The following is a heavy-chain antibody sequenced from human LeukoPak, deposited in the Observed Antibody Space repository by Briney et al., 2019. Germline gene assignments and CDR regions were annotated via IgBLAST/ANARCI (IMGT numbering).Heavy chain of an antibody. CDR1: GGTFSSYA. CDR2: IIPIFGTA. Sequence: SVKVSCKASGGTFSSYAISWVRQAPGQGLEWMGGIIPIFGTANYAQKFQGRVTITTDESTSTAYMELSSLRSEDTAVFYCARGSLEYQLLDYYYYMDVWGKGTTVTVSS. V-gene: IGHV1-69*05. D-gene: IGHD2-2*01. J-gene: IGHJ6*03. CDR3: ARGSLEYQLLDYYYYMDV.